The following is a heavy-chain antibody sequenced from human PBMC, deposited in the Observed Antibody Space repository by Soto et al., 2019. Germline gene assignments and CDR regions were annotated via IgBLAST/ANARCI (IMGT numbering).Heavy chain of an antibody. V-gene: IGHV4-30-2*01. CDR1: GGSISSGGYS. D-gene: IGHD3-9*01. Sequence: SETLSLTCAVSGGSISSGGYSWSWIRQPPGKGLEWIGYIYHSGSTYYNPSLKSRVTISVDRSKNQFSLKLSSVTAADTAVYYCARGDILTGYFGYWGQGTLVTVSS. J-gene: IGHJ4*02. CDR3: ARGDILTGYFGY. CDR2: IYHSGST.